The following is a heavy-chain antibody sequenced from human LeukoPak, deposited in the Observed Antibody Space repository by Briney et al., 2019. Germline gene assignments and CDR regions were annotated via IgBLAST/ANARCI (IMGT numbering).Heavy chain of an antibody. V-gene: IGHV1-8*03. Sequence: GASVKVSCKASGYTFTRYDINWVRQATGQGLEWMGWMNTKSGNTGHAQKFQGRVTITRDTSVSTVYMELSSLRSEDTAVYYCARDRRHVLRYFDWFNWFDPWGQGTLVTVSS. CDR1: GYTFTRYD. CDR3: ARDRRHVLRYFDWFNWFDP. CDR2: MNTKSGNT. J-gene: IGHJ5*02. D-gene: IGHD3-9*01.